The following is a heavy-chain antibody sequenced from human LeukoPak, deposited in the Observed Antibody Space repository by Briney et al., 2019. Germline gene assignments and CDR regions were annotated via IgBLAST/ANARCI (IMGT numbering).Heavy chain of an antibody. J-gene: IGHJ4*02. Sequence: PGGSLRLSCAASGFTFSSYGMHWVRRAPGKGLEWVAVISYDGSNKYYADSVKGRFTIPRDNSKNTLYLQMNSLRAEDTAVYYCAKSRWPTVTSYYFDYWGQGTLVTVSS. CDR1: GFTFSSYG. CDR3: AKSRWPTVTSYYFDY. V-gene: IGHV3-30*18. D-gene: IGHD4-17*01. CDR2: ISYDGSNK.